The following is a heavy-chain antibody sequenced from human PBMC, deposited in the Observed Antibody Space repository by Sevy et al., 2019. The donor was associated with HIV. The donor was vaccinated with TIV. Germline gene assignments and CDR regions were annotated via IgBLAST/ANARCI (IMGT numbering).Heavy chain of an antibody. CDR3: AKGFCSGATCPRDYYYYGMDV. V-gene: IGHV3-23*01. D-gene: IGHD2-15*01. CDR2: ISGSGRFT. Sequence: GGSLRLSCSASEFTFSSYAMSWVRQAPGKGLEWVSSISGSGRFTYYADFVEGRVIISRDKSKNKLSVQMNSLRAEDTAVYYCAKGFCSGATCPRDYYYYGMDVWGQGTTVTVSS. CDR1: EFTFSSYA. J-gene: IGHJ6*02.